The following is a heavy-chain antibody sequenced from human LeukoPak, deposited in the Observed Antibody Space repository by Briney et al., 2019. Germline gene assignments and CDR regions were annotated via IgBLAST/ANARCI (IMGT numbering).Heavy chain of an antibody. CDR1: GGSISSGGYY. Sequence: SETLSLTCTVSGGSISSGGYYWSWIRQPPGKGLEWIGYIYYSGSTYYNPSLKSRVTISVDTSKNQFSLKLSSVTAADTAVYYCARDNGNWFDPWGQGTLVTVSS. J-gene: IGHJ5*02. V-gene: IGHV4-30-4*08. CDR3: ARDNGNWFDP. D-gene: IGHD2-8*01. CDR2: IYYSGST.